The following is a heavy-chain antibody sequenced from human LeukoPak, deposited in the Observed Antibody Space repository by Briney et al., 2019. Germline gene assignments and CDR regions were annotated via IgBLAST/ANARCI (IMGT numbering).Heavy chain of an antibody. J-gene: IGHJ4*02. V-gene: IGHV3-21*01. CDR2: ISSSSIYI. Sequence: GGSLRLSCAASGFTLSSHSMKWVRQAPGKGLQWISSISSSSIYIYYADSVKGRFTISRDNAKKSLYLQMNSLRAEDTAVYYCARSYYYDSSGYYYVGGAFDYWGQGTLVTVSS. D-gene: IGHD3-22*01. CDR3: ARSYYYDSSGYYYVGGAFDY. CDR1: GFTLSSHS.